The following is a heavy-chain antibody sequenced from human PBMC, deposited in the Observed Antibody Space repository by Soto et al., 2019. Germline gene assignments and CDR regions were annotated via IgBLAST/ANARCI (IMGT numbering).Heavy chain of an antibody. Sequence: SETLSLTCTVSGYSVSSSDYYWAWIRQPPGKGLEWIGSMLYSGLTYYNPSLKSRVTLSVDTSKNQFSVRLNSVTASDTAVYYCAPLSVSLSGPYGIHVWGQGTTVTVSS. CDR2: MLYSGLT. V-gene: IGHV4-39*01. J-gene: IGHJ6*02. CDR3: APLSVSLSGPYGIHV. D-gene: IGHD2-15*01. CDR1: GYSVSSSDYY.